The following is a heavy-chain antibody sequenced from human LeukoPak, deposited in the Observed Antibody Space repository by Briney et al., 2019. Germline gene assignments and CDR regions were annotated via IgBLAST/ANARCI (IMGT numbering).Heavy chain of an antibody. CDR2: IHYSRET. D-gene: IGHD1-26*01. CDR1: GDSISSYY. V-gene: IGHV4-59*08. Sequence: SETLSLTCTVSGDSISSYYWSWIRQPPGKGLECIAYIHYSRETNSNPSLKSRVTISMDTSRNQFSLQLNSVTAADTAVYYCARHMNSGTYPMDVWGQGTTVTVSS. J-gene: IGHJ6*02. CDR3: ARHMNSGTYPMDV.